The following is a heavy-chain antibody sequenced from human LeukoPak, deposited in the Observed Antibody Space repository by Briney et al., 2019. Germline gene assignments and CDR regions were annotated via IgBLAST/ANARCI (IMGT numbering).Heavy chain of an antibody. CDR2: IYVGGST. V-gene: IGHV3-53*01. D-gene: IGHD5-24*01. Sequence: GGSLRLSCAASGFTVSSYYMSWVRQAPGKGLEWVSVIYVGGSTYYADSVRGRFTISRDISKNTLYLQMNSLRAEDTAVYYCARGDGYNYWEYWGQGTLVTVPS. CDR1: GFTVSSYY. CDR3: ARGDGYNYWEY. J-gene: IGHJ4*02.